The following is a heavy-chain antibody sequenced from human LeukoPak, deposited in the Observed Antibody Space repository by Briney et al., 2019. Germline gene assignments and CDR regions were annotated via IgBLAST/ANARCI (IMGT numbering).Heavy chain of an antibody. CDR2: IYYSGST. CDR1: GGSISSGGYY. J-gene: IGHJ4*02. CDR3: ARGEDPVGRGNYFDY. Sequence: SQTLSPTCTVSGGSISSGGYYWSWIRQHPGKGLEWIGYIYYSGSTYYNPSLKSRVTISVDTSKNQFSLKLSSVAAADTAVYYCARGEDPVGRGNYFDYWGQGTLVTVSS. D-gene: IGHD3-16*01. V-gene: IGHV4-31*03.